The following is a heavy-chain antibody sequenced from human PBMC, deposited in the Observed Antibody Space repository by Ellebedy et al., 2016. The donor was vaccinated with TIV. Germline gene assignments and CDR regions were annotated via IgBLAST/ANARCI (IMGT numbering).Heavy chain of an antibody. D-gene: IGHD3-22*01. CDR1: GYTLTELS. Sequence: ASVKVSXXVSGYTLTELSMHWVRQAPGKGLEWMGGFDPEDGETIYAQKFQGRVTMTEDTSTDTAYMELSSLRSEDTAVYYCATWKLRGYYDSSGYPGAPFHFDYWGQGTLVTVSS. CDR3: ATWKLRGYYDSSGYPGAPFHFDY. CDR2: FDPEDGET. J-gene: IGHJ4*02. V-gene: IGHV1-24*01.